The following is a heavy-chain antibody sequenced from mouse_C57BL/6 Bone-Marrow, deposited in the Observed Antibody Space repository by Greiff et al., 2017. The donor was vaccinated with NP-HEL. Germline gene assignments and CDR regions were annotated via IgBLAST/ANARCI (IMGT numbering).Heavy chain of an antibody. CDR3: ARHLLSRYFDV. J-gene: IGHJ1*03. CDR1: GFPFSSFG. CDR2: ISSGGSYT. V-gene: IGHV5-6*01. Sequence: EVKLVESGGDLVKPGGSLKLSCAASGFPFSSFGMSWVRRTPDKRLGWVATISSGGSYTYYPDSVKGRFTISRDNAKNTLYLQMSSLKSEDTAMYYCARHLLSRYFDVWGTGTTVTVSS. D-gene: IGHD2-10*01.